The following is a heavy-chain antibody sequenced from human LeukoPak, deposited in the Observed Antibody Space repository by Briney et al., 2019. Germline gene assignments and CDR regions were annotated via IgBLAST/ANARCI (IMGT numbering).Heavy chain of an antibody. CDR1: GFTFSNYW. D-gene: IGHD6-13*01. J-gene: IGHJ3*02. Sequence: TGGSLRLSCAASGFTFSNYWMTWVRQAPGKGLEWVAIIKQGGSERDYVDTVKGRFTVSRDNVEYTFYLQMNSLRPEDTAVYFCARDRCSSTTCYPPHALDIWSQGTMVTVSS. V-gene: IGHV3-7*01. CDR3: ARDRCSSTTCYPPHALDI. CDR2: IKQGGSER.